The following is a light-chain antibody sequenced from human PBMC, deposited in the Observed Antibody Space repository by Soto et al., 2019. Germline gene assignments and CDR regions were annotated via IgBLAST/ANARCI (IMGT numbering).Light chain of an antibody. Sequence: DIQLTQSPSFLSASVGDRVTITCRASQGISSYLAWYQQKPGKAHKLLIYAASTVQSGVPSRFSGSGSGTEFTLTISSLQPEDFASYYYQQLNSYPFTFGPGTKVDIK. CDR3: QQLNSYPFT. CDR1: QGISSY. J-gene: IGKJ3*01. V-gene: IGKV1-9*01. CDR2: AAS.